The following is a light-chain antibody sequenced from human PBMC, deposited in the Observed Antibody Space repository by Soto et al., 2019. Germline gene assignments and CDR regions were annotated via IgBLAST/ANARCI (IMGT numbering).Light chain of an antibody. CDR1: QRISNW. CDR3: QEYDTYPRT. V-gene: IGKV1-5*03. J-gene: IGKJ1*01. CDR2: KAS. Sequence: DIKMPQSPSTLSASVGDRVTITCRASQRISNWLAWYQQKPGKAPKLLIFKASTLESGVPSRFSGSGSGTEFTLTISSLQPADFATYHCQEYDTYPRTFGHGTKVDSK.